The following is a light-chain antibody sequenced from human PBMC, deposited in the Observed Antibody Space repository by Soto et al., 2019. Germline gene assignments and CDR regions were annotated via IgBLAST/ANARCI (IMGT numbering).Light chain of an antibody. J-gene: IGKJ2*01. CDR2: DAS. CDR3: QQYTRYPYT. CDR1: QSLDKW. Sequence: DIQMTQSPSTLSASVGDRVSISCRASQSLDKWLAWYQQKPGEAPKLLVSDASNLESGVSSRFTGSGSGTEFTLTISSLQTDDFATYYCQQYTRYPYTFGQGTKLDIK. V-gene: IGKV1-5*01.